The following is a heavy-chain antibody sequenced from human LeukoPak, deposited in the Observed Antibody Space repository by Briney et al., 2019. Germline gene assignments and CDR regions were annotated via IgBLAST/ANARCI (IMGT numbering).Heavy chain of an antibody. V-gene: IGHV1-8*03. CDR3: ARGPKYQLLSAFDI. CDR1: GYTFTSYD. CDR2: MNPNSGNT. D-gene: IGHD2-2*01. Sequence: GASVKVSCKASGYTFTSYDINWVRQATGQGLEWMGWMNPNSGNTGYAQKFQGRVTITRNTSISTAYMELSSLRSEDTAVYYCARGPKYQLLSAFDIWGQGTMVTVSS. J-gene: IGHJ3*02.